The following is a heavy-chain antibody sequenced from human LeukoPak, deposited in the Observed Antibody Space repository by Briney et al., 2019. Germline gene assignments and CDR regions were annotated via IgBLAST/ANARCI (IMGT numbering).Heavy chain of an antibody. CDR1: GFTFSSYS. CDR3: AKVGPQGSYRYTYDY. CDR2: IITGGSVI. Sequence: GGSLRLSCAASGFTFSSYSMIWVRQAPGKGLEWVSYIITGGSVIYYADSVKGRFTVSRDNAKNSLYLQMDSLRAEDTAVYYCAKVGPQGSYRYTYDYWGQGTLVTVSS. J-gene: IGHJ4*02. V-gene: IGHV3-48*03. D-gene: IGHD3-16*02.